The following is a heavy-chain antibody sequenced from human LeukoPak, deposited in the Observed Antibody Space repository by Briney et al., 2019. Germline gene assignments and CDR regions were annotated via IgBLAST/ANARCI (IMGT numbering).Heavy chain of an antibody. V-gene: IGHV3-48*03. D-gene: IGHD5-24*01. Sequence: GGSLRLSCAASGFTSSSFEMNWVRQAPGKGLEWVSYISSSGSTIYYADSVKGRFTISRDNAKNSLYLQMNSLRAEDTAVYYCASPLRRRSVFDTWGQGTMVTVSS. CDR3: ASPLRRRSVFDT. J-gene: IGHJ3*02. CDR2: ISSSGSTI. CDR1: GFTSSSFE.